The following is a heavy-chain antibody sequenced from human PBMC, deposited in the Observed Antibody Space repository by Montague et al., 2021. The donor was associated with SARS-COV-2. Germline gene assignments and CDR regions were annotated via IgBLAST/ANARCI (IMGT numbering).Heavy chain of an antibody. D-gene: IGHD5-12*01. Sequence: CAISGDSVSSNSAAWNSIRQSPSRGLEWLGRTYYRSKWYNDYAVSVKSRITINPDTSKNQFSLQLNSVTPEDTAVYYCARQPLGYDFVYYYYGMDVWGQGTTVTVSS. J-gene: IGHJ6*02. CDR2: TYYRSKWYN. V-gene: IGHV6-1*01. CDR3: ARQPLGYDFVYYYYGMDV. CDR1: GDSVSSNSAA.